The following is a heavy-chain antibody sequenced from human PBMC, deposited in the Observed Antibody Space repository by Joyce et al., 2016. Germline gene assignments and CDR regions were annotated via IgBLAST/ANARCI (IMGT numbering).Heavy chain of an antibody. V-gene: IGHV4-59*02. CDR1: GGSVSDYY. Sequence: QVQLQESGPRVVKPSETLSLTCTVSGGSVSDYYWHWFRQPPGKGLEWIGYVHYSGSTSYNPSLNSRVSLSLDTSKNQFSLKLSSVTAADTAVYFCAREYSSFDYWGQGIQVTASS. CDR3: AREYSSFDY. D-gene: IGHD6-13*01. CDR2: VHYSGST. J-gene: IGHJ4*02.